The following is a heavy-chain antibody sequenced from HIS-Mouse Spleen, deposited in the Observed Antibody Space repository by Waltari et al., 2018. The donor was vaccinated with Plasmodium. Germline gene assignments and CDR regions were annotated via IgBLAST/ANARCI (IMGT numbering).Heavy chain of an antibody. J-gene: IGHJ2*01. V-gene: IGHV3-21*01. D-gene: IGHD3-9*01. CDR2: ISSSSSYI. Sequence: EVQLVESGGGLVKPGGSLRLSCAASGFTFSSYSMNWVRQAPGKGLEWVSSISSSSSYIYYADSVKGRFTSSRDNAKNSLYLQMNSLRAEDTAVYYCAREDILTAYYNDYWYFDLWGRGTLVTVSS. CDR1: GFTFSSYS. CDR3: AREDILTAYYNDYWYFDL.